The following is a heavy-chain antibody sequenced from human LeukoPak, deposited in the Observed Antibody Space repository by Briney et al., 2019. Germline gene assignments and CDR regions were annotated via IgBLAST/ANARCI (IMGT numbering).Heavy chain of an antibody. V-gene: IGHV3-33*01. CDR3: ARDDEGSFDY. CDR1: GFTFSSYG. Sequence: GRSLRLSCAASGFTFSSYGMHWVRQAPGKGLEWVAVIWYDGSNKYYADSVKGRFTISRDNSKNTPYLQMNSLRAEDTAVYYCARDDEGSFDYWGQGTLVTVSS. J-gene: IGHJ4*02. CDR2: IWYDGSNK.